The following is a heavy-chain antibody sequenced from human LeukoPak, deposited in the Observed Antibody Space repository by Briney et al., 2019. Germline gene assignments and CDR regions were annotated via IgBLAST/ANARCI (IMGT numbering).Heavy chain of an antibody. CDR3: ARDRVHLDFDS. Sequence: ASVKVSCKASGYTFTGYYMNWGRQAPGHGLEWMGWINPNSGGTNYAQKFQGRVTLTRDTSISTAYMELSRLRSDATAVYYYARDRVHLDFDSWGQGTLVTVSS. J-gene: IGHJ4*02. V-gene: IGHV1-2*02. D-gene: IGHD1-1*01. CDR1: GYTFTGYY. CDR2: INPNSGGT.